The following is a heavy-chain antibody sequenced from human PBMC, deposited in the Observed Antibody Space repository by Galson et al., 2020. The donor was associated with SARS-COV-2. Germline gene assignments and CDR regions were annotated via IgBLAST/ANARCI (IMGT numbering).Heavy chain of an antibody. CDR1: GFTFSSYW. D-gene: IGHD6-6*01. V-gene: IGHV3-74*01. CDR2: INSDGSSP. Sequence: GGSLRLSSAASGFTFSSYWMHWVRQAPGKGLVWVSRINSDGSSPSYADSVKGRFTISRDNDKNTLYLQMNSLRAEDTAVYYCARGMSFGFVAALDYWGRGTLVTVS. CDR3: ARGMSFGFVAALDY. J-gene: IGHJ4*02.